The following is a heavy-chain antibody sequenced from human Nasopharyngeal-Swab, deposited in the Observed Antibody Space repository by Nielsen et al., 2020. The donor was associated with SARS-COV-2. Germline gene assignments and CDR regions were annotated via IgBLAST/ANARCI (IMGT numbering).Heavy chain of an antibody. Sequence: GGSLRLSCAASGFTFSSYWMHWVRQAPGKGLVWVSRINSDGSSTSYADSVKGRFTISRDNAKNTLYLQMNSLRAEDTAVYYCARDYYDFWSGYMGRFDHWGQGILVTVSS. J-gene: IGHJ4*02. CDR3: ARDYYDFWSGYMGRFDH. D-gene: IGHD3-3*01. CDR1: GFTFSSYW. V-gene: IGHV3-74*01. CDR2: INSDGSST.